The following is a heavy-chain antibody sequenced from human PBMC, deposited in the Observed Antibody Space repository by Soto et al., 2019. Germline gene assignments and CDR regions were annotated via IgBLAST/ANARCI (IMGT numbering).Heavy chain of an antibody. CDR2: IKQDGSEK. J-gene: IGHJ4*02. D-gene: IGHD2-15*01. V-gene: IGHV3-7*01. CDR1: GFTFSSYW. CDR3: ARVGYCSGGSCYRPFDY. Sequence: PGGSLRLSCAASGFTFSSYWMSWVRQAPGKGLEWVANIKQDGSEKYYVDSVKGRFTISRDNAKISLYLQMNSLRAEDTAVYYCARVGYCSGGSCYRPFDYWGQGTLVTVSS.